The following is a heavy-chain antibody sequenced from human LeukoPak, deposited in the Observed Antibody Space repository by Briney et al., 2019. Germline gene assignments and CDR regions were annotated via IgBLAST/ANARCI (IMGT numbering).Heavy chain of an antibody. CDR3: ARAGYSYGYGGYYFDY. Sequence: SETLSLTCSVSGASISSHYWSWIRQHPGKGLEWFGYIYYSGSTYYNPSLKSRVTISVDTSKNQFSLKLSSVTAADTAVYYCARAGYSYGYGGYYFDYWGQGTLVTVSS. J-gene: IGHJ4*02. CDR2: IYYSGST. D-gene: IGHD5-18*01. CDR1: GASISSHY. V-gene: IGHV4-59*06.